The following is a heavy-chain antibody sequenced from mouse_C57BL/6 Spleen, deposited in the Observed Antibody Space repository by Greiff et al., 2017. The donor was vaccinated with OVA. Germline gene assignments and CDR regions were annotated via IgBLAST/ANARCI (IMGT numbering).Heavy chain of an antibody. J-gene: IGHJ4*01. V-gene: IGHV1-69*01. CDR3: ARSLTYDGYYPSYAMDY. CDR1: GYTFTSYW. D-gene: IGHD2-3*01. CDR2: IDPSDSYT. Sequence: QVQLQQPGAELVMPGASVKLSCKASGYTFTSYWMHWVKQRPGQGLEWIGEIDPSDSYTNYNQKFKGKSTLTVDKSSSTAYMQLSSLTSEDSAVYYCARSLTYDGYYPSYAMDYWGQGTSVTVSS.